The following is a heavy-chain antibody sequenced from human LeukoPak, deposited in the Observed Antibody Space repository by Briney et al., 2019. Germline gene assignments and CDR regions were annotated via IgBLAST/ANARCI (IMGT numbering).Heavy chain of an antibody. J-gene: IGHJ5*02. CDR2: IIPILGIA. CDR1: GGTFSSYA. CDR3: ARDRKLLILFHYGSGSFDP. V-gene: IGHV1-69*04. D-gene: IGHD3-10*01. Sequence: EASVKVPCKASGGTFSSYAISWVRQAPGQGLEWMGRIIPILGIANYAQKFQGRVTITADKSTSTAYMELSSLRSEDTAVYYCARDRKLLILFHYGSGSFDPWGQGTLVTVSS.